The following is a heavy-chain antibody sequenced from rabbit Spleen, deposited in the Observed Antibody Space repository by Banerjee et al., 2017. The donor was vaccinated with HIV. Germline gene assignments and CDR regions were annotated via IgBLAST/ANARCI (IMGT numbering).Heavy chain of an antibody. D-gene: IGHD4-1*01. J-gene: IGHJ2*01. Sequence: QLVESGGGLVQPGGSLKLSCKASGFDFSRYYMSWVRQAPGKGLEWIGDIDPIFGITVYASWVNGRFTISSHNAQNTLYLQLNSLTAADTATYFCARDRGSGWGDAFDPWGPGTLVTVS. CDR1: GFDFSRYY. CDR3: ARDRGSGWGDAFDP. CDR2: IDPIFGIT. V-gene: IGHV1S7*01.